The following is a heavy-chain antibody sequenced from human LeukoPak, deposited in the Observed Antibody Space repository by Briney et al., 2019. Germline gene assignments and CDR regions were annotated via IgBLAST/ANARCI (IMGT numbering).Heavy chain of an antibody. V-gene: IGHV1-2*02. D-gene: IGHD3-22*01. CDR3: ARSPKTMIVVAIDY. Sequence: GASVKVSCKASGYTFTGYYMHWVRQAPGQGLEWMGLINPDSGGTNPAQKFQGRVTMTTETSISTAYIELSRLRSDDTAVYYCARSPKTMIVVAIDYWGQGTLVTVSS. J-gene: IGHJ4*02. CDR1: GYTFTGYY. CDR2: INPDSGGT.